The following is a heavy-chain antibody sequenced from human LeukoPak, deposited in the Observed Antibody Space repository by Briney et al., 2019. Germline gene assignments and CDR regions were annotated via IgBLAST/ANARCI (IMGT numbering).Heavy chain of an antibody. CDR3: ARDEDYFEY. V-gene: IGHV1-18*01. J-gene: IGHJ4*02. CDR1: GYTFTSYG. CDR2: ISGYSGNT. Sequence: ASVKVSCKASGYTFTSYGISWVRQAPGQGLEWMGWISGYSGNTNYTQKLQGRVAMTTDTSTSTAYMELRSLRSDDTAVYYCARDEDYFEYWGQGTLVTVSS.